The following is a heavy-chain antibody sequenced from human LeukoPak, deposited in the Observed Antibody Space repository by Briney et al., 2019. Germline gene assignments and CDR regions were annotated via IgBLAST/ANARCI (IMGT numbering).Heavy chain of an antibody. CDR2: IRPDSGDT. V-gene: IGHV1-2*02. J-gene: IGHJ4*02. Sequence: ASVTVSFKSSVYTFTYYFIHWVRQAPGQGREGMGWIRPDSGDTHYAQRFQGRVTMTRDTSVSTAHMELSSLRSDDTAIYYCTRNYGHNSKYFDFWGQGTLVTVSS. CDR3: TRNYGHNSKYFDF. D-gene: IGHD4-17*01. CDR1: VYTFTYYF.